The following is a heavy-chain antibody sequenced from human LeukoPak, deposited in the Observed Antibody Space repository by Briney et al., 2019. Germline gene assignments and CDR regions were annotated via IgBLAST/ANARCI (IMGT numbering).Heavy chain of an antibody. CDR2: ISSYGGST. J-gene: IGHJ4*02. V-gene: IGHV3-64D*09. CDR1: GFTFRNYG. CDR3: LKDLYSYSFDY. D-gene: IGHD2-8*01. Sequence: GGSLRLSCSASGFTFRNYGMHWVRQAPGKGLEYVSNISSYGGSTYYADLVKGRFTISRDNSKNTLYLQMSSLRAEDSAVYYFLKDLYSYSFDYWGQGTLVTVSS.